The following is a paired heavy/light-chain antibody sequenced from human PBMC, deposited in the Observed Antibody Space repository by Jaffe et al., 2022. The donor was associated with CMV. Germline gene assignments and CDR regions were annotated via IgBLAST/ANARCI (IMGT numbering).Light chain of an antibody. CDR3: AAWDDSLNGWV. CDR1: TSNIGSNG. CDR2: SDN. J-gene: IGLJ3*02. Sequence: QSVLTQPPSASGTPGQRVTISCSGSTSNIGSNGVNWYQQLPGTAPKLLIYSDNQRPSGVPDRFSGSKSGTSASLAISGLQSEDEADHYCAAWDDSLNGWVFGGGTKLTVL. V-gene: IGLV1-44*01.
Heavy chain of an antibody. V-gene: IGHV3-23*01. D-gene: IGHD3-16*01. J-gene: IGHJ6*02. Sequence: EVQVLESGGGLVQPGKSLRLSCAASGFTFSSYAMSWVRQAPGKGLEWVSTISGSGARTYYADSVKGRFTISRDNSKNMLYLQMNTLRAEDTAVYYCAKEGVFATVWYYGMDVWGQGTTVTVSS. CDR2: ISGSGART. CDR3: AKEGVFATVWYYGMDV. CDR1: GFTFSSYA.